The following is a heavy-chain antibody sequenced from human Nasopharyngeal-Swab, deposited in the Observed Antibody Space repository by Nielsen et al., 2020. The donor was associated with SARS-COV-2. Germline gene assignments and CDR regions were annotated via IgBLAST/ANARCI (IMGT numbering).Heavy chain of an antibody. CDR3: ATDTQWLALFDY. V-gene: IGHV3-23*01. J-gene: IGHJ4*02. Sequence: GGSLRLSCAASGFTFSSYAMSWVRQAPGKGLEWVSAISGSGGSTCYADSVKGRFTISRDNSKNTLYLQMNSLRAEDTAVYYCATDTQWLALFDYWGQGTLVTVSS. D-gene: IGHD6-19*01. CDR2: ISGSGGST. CDR1: GFTFSSYA.